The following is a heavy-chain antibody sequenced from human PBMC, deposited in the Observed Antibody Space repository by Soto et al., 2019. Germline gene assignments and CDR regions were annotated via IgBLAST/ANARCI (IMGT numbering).Heavy chain of an antibody. J-gene: IGHJ6*02. Sequence: GGSLRLSCAASGFTFDDYTMHWVRQVPGKSLEWVSLIIWDGSDTYYADSVKGRFTISREDTKNSLYLQINSLRAEDTAVYYCARDTSYYYDSSGTPRVVYYGMDVWGQGTTVTVSS. CDR3: ARDTSYYYDSSGTPRVVYYGMDV. CDR1: GFTFDDYT. D-gene: IGHD3-22*01. CDR2: IIWDGSDT. V-gene: IGHV3-43*01.